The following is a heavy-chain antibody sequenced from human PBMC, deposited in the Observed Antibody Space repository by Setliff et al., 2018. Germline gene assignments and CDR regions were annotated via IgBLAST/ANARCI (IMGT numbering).Heavy chain of an antibody. Sequence: GGSLRLSCAASGFVVSNNEMSWVRQAPEKGLEWVSVTYASGATNYADSVKGRFTISRDNSKNTLYLQMNSLRAEDTAVYFCRLWLHETMRDYWGQGTLVTVSS. CDR1: GFVVSNNE. J-gene: IGHJ4*02. CDR2: TYASGAT. D-gene: IGHD3-10*01. CDR3: RLWLHETMRDY. V-gene: IGHV3-53*01.